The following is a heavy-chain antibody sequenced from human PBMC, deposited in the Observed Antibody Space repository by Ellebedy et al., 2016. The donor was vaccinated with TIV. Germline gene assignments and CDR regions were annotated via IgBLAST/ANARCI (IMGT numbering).Heavy chain of an antibody. Sequence: GESLKISCVASGFTFSSYAMSWVRQAPGKGLEWVSSLSGSGGSTYYADSVTGRFTISRDNSKNTLYLQMNSLRAEDTAVYYCAKDVIVSTASNFDSWGQGSLVTVSS. J-gene: IGHJ4*02. CDR2: LSGSGGST. CDR3: AKDVIVSTASNFDS. CDR1: GFTFSSYA. D-gene: IGHD5/OR15-5a*01. V-gene: IGHV3-23*01.